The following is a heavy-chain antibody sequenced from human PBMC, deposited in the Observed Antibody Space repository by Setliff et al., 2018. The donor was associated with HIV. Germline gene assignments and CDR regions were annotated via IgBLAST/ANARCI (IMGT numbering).Heavy chain of an antibody. CDR3: ARGRDYNFWSGYLGCLDY. J-gene: IGHJ4*02. CDR1: AYSFTDYF. D-gene: IGHD3-3*01. Sequence: GASVKVSCKASAYSFTDYFIHWVRQAPGQGLEWMGWISPNNAGTRIPRTFRGRVTLTSDTSINTAYMELSGLRSEDMAVYYCARGRDYNFWSGYLGCLDYWGQGTLVTVSS. CDR2: ISPNNAGT. V-gene: IGHV1-2*02.